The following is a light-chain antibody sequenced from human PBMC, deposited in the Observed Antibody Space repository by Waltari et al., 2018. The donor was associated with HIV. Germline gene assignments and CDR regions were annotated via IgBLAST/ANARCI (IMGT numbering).Light chain of an antibody. CDR1: QSVGSY. CDR3: QQRSDWPPT. J-gene: IGKJ1*01. Sequence: EIVLTQSPATLSLSPGERATLSCRASQSVGSYLGWYQQQPGQAPRLLIYDASNRATVIPARFSGSGSGTDFTLTISSLEPEDFAVYYCQQRSDWPPTFGQGTKVEIK. CDR2: DAS. V-gene: IGKV3-11*01.